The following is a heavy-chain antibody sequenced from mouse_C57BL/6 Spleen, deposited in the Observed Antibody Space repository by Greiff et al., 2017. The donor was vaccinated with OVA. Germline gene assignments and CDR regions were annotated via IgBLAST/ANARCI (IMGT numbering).Heavy chain of an antibody. CDR2: IYPGDGDT. J-gene: IGHJ1*03. Sequence: QVQLQQSGPELVKPGASVKISCKASGYAFSSSWMNWVKQRPGKGLEWIGRIYPGDGDTNYNGKFKGKATLTADKSSSTAYMQLSSLTSEDSAVYFCAIDYDGPSYWYFDVWGTGTTVTVSS. V-gene: IGHV1-82*01. CDR1: GYAFSSSW. CDR3: AIDYDGPSYWYFDV. D-gene: IGHD2-4*01.